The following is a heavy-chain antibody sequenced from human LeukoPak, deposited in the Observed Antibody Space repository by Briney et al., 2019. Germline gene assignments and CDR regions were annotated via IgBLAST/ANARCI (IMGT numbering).Heavy chain of an antibody. J-gene: IGHJ4*02. V-gene: IGHV5-10-1*04. CDR3: ARRDSSSYWVFDY. CDR1: GYSFTSYW. Sequence: EESLKISCKGSGYSFTSYWISWVRQMPGKGLEWMGRIDPSDSYTNYSPSFQGQVTISADKSISTAYLQWSSLKASDTAMYYCARRDSSSYWVFDYWGQGTLVTVSS. CDR2: IDPSDSYT. D-gene: IGHD3-22*01.